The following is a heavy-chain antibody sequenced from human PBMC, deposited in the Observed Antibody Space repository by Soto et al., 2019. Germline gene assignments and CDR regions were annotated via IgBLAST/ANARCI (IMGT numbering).Heavy chain of an antibody. D-gene: IGHD4-17*01. V-gene: IGHV4-31*03. Sequence: SETLSLTCSVSGGSIGSGGYFWSWLRQSPGKGLEWIGHIYYTRSTYYNPSLKSRVIISVDTSKNQFSLNLSSVTAADTALYYCARVETVTYYFDYWGQGTLVTVSS. CDR1: GGSIGSGGYF. CDR2: IYYTRST. J-gene: IGHJ4*02. CDR3: ARVETVTYYFDY.